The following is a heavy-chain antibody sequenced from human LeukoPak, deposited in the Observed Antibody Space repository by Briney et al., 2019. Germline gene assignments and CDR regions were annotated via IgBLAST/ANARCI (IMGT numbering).Heavy chain of an antibody. CDR1: GGPLSSFY. V-gene: IGHV4-59*08. CDR2: IYYSGST. J-gene: IGHJ4*02. D-gene: IGHD3-10*01. Sequence: KPSETLSLPRTVSGGPLSSFYWSWIPQPPGEGPGGVGYIYYSGSTNYKPSIKSRVTISVDTSKNQFSLKLSSVTAADTAVCYCARLATGGWFGELYTFDYWGQGTLVTVSS. CDR3: ARLATGGWFGELYTFDY.